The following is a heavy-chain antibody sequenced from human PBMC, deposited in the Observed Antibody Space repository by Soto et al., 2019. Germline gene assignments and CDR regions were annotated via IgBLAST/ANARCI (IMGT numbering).Heavy chain of an antibody. CDR2: IYYSGSA. Sequence: PSETLSLTCSVSGGSISSVSYYWGWIRQPPGKGLEWIGSIYYSGSAYYSPSLKGRVTMSVDTSKNQLSLELRSVTAADTAVYYCARLHCNSPNCVPLDPWGQGTLVTVS. D-gene: IGHD2-2*01. CDR1: GGSISSVSYY. J-gene: IGHJ5*02. CDR3: ARLHCNSPNCVPLDP. V-gene: IGHV4-39*01.